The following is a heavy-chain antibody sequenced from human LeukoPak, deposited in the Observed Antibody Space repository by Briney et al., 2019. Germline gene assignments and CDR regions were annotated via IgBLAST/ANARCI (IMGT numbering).Heavy chain of an antibody. V-gene: IGHV4-39*07. Sequence: PSETLSLTCTVSGGSISSSSYYWGWIRQPPGKGLEWIGSIYYSGSTYYNPSLKSRVTISVDTSKNQFSLKLSSVTAADTAVYYCARDPVATNWFDRWGQGTLVTVSS. D-gene: IGHD2-15*01. CDR1: GGSISSSSYY. CDR2: IYYSGST. J-gene: IGHJ5*02. CDR3: ARDPVATNWFDR.